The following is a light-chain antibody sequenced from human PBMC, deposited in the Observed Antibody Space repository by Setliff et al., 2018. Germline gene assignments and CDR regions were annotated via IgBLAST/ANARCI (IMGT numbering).Light chain of an antibody. Sequence: QSALAQPASVSGSPGQSITISCTGSSSDIGAYNYVSWYQQHPGKAPKLMIYEVTKRPSGVPDRFSGSKSGNTASLTVSGLLAEDEADYYCTSYAGSNNFVFGSGTKVTVL. CDR1: SSDIGAYNY. V-gene: IGLV2-8*01. J-gene: IGLJ1*01. CDR3: TSYAGSNNFV. CDR2: EVT.